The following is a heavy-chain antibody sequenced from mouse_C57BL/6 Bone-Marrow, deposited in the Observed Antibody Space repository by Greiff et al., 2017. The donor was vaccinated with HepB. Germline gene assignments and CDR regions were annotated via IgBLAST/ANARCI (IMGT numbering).Heavy chain of an antibody. D-gene: IGHD1-1*01. J-gene: IGHJ1*03. CDR1: GFSLTSYA. CDR3: ARDDYYGSSTGWYFDV. Sequence: VQLVESGPGLVAPSQRLSITCTVSGFSLTSYAISWVRQPPGKGLEWLGVIWTGGGTNYNSALKSRLSISKDNSKSQVFLKMNSLQTDDTARYYCARDDYYGSSTGWYFDVWGTGTTVTVSS. V-gene: IGHV2-9-1*01. CDR2: IWTGGGT.